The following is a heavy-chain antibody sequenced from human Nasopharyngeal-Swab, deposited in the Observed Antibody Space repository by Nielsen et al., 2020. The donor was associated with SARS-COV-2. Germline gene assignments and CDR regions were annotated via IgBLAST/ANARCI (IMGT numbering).Heavy chain of an antibody. CDR2: ISPTSDYI. D-gene: IGHD4-17*01. Sequence: GESLKISCAASGFTFSSYTMNWVRQAPGKGLEWVSSISPTSDYIYYAESVKERFTISRDNAKNSLFLQMNSLRAEETAIYYCVRGSYGHYDSWGQGALITVSS. J-gene: IGHJ5*01. CDR1: GFTFSSYT. CDR3: VRGSYGHYDS. V-gene: IGHV3-21*06.